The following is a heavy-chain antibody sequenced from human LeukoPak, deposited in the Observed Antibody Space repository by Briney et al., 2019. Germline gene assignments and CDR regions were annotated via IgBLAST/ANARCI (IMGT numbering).Heavy chain of an antibody. V-gene: IGHV5-51*01. Sequence: PGESLKISCKAFGYTFTNYWIGWVRQMPGKGLDWMGIIYPGDSDIRYSPSFQGQATISADKSISTAYLQWNSLRASDTAMYYCARRGTGFGDTWGRGTLVTVSS. CDR3: ARRGTGFGDT. CDR1: GYTFTNYW. J-gene: IGHJ4*02. CDR2: IYPGDSDI. D-gene: IGHD3-10*01.